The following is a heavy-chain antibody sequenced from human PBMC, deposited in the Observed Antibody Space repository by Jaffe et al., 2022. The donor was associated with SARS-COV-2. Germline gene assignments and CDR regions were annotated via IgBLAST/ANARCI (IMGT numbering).Heavy chain of an antibody. CDR1: GFTFSGSA. CDR2: IRSKANSYAT. CDR3: TRLGGVGATGQLDY. V-gene: IGHV3-73*02. D-gene: IGHD1-26*01. Sequence: EVQLVESGGGLVQPGGSLKLSCAASGFTFSGSAMHWVRQASGKGLEWVGRIRSKANSYATAYAASVKGRFTISRDDSKNTAYLQMNSLKTEDTAVYYCTRLGGVGATGQLDYWGQGTLVTVSS. J-gene: IGHJ4*02.